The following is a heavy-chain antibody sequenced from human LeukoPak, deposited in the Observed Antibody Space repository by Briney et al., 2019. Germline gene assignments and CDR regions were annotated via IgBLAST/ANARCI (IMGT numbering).Heavy chain of an antibody. CDR2: IYYSGST. CDR1: GGSISSYY. CDR3: ARHYGDPTRRAFDI. Sequence: SETLSLTCTVSGGSISSYYWSWIRQPPGKGLEWIGYIYYSGSTNYNPSLKSRVTISVDTSKNQFSLKLSSVTAADTAVYYCARHYGDPTRRAFDIWGQGTMVTVSS. V-gene: IGHV4-59*12. J-gene: IGHJ3*02. D-gene: IGHD4-17*01.